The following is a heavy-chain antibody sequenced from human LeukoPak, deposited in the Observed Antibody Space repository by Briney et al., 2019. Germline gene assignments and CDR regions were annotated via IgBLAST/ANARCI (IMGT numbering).Heavy chain of an antibody. CDR2: ISYNNNIR. J-gene: IGHJ4*02. CDR3: ARDRDWAFDY. CDR1: GFTFSSYT. D-gene: IGHD3-9*01. Sequence: GGSLRLSRAASGFTFSSYTMNWVRQAPGKGLEWVSYISYNNNIRSYADSVKGRFTISRDNAKNSLYLQMDSLRDEDTAVYYCARDRDWAFDYWGQGIPVTVSS. V-gene: IGHV3-48*02.